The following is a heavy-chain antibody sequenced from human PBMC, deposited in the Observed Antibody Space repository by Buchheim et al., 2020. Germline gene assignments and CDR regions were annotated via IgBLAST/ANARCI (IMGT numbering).Heavy chain of an antibody. V-gene: IGHV3-21*01. CDR2: ISSSSSYI. Sequence: EVQLVESGGGLVKPGGSLRLSCAASGFTFSSYSMNWVRQAQGKGLEWVSSISSSSSYIYYADSVKGRFTISRDNAKNSLYLQMNSLRAEDTAVYYCARGQSFDYGVYYYFDYWGQGTL. D-gene: IGHD4-17*01. CDR1: GFTFSSYS. J-gene: IGHJ4*02. CDR3: ARGQSFDYGVYYYFDY.